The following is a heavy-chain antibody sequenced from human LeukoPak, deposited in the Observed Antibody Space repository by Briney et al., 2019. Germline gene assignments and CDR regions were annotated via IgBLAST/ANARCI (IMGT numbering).Heavy chain of an antibody. D-gene: IGHD1-26*01. CDR1: GYTFTSYD. V-gene: IGHV1-8*01. CDR3: ARVAFSGSYLDY. J-gene: IGHJ4*02. CDR2: MNPNSGNT. Sequence: ASVKVSCKASGYTFTSYDINWVRQATGQGLEWMGWMNPNSGNTGYAQKFQGRVTMTRNTSISTAYMELSSLRSEDTAVYYCARVAFSGSYLDYWGQGTLVTVSS.